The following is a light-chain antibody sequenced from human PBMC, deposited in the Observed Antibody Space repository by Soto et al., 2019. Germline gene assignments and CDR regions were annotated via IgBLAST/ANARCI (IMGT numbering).Light chain of an antibody. CDR3: QQYNSAPFT. CDR2: AAS. V-gene: IGKV1-27*01. Sequence: DIPMTQSPSSLSASVGDRVTITCRASQAISNYLAWYQQKPGKVPKLLIYAASTLQSGVPSRFSGSGSGTDFTLTISSLQPEDVATYYCQQYNSAPFTFGPGTKVDLK. CDR1: QAISNY. J-gene: IGKJ3*01.